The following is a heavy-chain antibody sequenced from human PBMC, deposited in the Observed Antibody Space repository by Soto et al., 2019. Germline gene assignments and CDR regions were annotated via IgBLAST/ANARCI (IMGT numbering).Heavy chain of an antibody. J-gene: IGHJ6*02. V-gene: IGHV3-23*01. D-gene: IGHD3-10*01. CDR3: AKDFQLTMVRGVAPYYYGMDV. CDR1: GFTFSSYA. Sequence: PGGSLRLSCAASGFTFSSYAMSWVRQAPGKGLEWVSAISGSGGSTYYADSVKGRFTISRDNSKNTLYLQMNSLRAEDTAVYYCAKDFQLTMVRGVAPYYYGMDVWGQGTTVTVSS. CDR2: ISGSGGST.